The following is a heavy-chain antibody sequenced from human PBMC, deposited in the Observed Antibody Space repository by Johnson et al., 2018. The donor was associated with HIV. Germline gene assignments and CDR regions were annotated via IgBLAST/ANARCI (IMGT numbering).Heavy chain of an antibody. D-gene: IGHD2-2*01. CDR2: IGTAGDT. J-gene: IGHJ3*02. Sequence: VQLVESGGGVVRPGGSLRLSCAASGFTFSSYDMHWVRQATGKGLEWVSAIGTAGDTYYPGSVKGRFTISRENAKSTVYLQMNSLRAEDTAVYYCARDEERYHAFDIWGQGTMVTVSS. CDR1: GFTFSSYD. V-gene: IGHV3-13*01. CDR3: ARDEERYHAFDI.